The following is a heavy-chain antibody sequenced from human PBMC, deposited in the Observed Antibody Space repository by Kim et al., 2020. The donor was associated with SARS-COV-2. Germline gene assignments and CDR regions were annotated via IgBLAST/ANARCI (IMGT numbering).Heavy chain of an antibody. CDR1: GYTFTSYY. V-gene: IGHV1-46*01. J-gene: IGHJ4*02. CDR2: INPSGGST. Sequence: ASVKVSCKASGYTFTSYYMHWVRQAPGQGLEWMGIINPSGGSTSYAQKFQGRVTMTRDTSTSTVYMELSSLRSEDTAVYYCARSLGPYSSGWLPYFDYWGQGTLVTVSS. D-gene: IGHD6-19*01. CDR3: ARSLGPYSSGWLPYFDY.